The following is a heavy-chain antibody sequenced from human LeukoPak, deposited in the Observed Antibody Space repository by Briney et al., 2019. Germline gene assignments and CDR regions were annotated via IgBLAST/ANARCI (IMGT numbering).Heavy chain of an antibody. J-gene: IGHJ4*02. CDR2: ISYDGSNK. CDR1: GFTFSSYA. CDR3: ARGYGGNSAFYY. V-gene: IGHV3-30-3*01. D-gene: IGHD4-23*01. Sequence: GGSLRLSCAAFGFTFSSYAMHWVRQAPGKGLEWVAVISYDGSNKYYADSVKGRFTISRDNSKNTLYLQMNSLRAEDTAVYYCARGYGGNSAFYYWGQGTLVTVSS.